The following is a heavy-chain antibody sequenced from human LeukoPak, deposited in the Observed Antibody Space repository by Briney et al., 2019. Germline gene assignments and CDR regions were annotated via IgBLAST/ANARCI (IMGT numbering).Heavy chain of an antibody. D-gene: IGHD2-2*01. CDR2: INHSGST. J-gene: IGHJ4*02. V-gene: IGHV4-34*01. CDR3: ARGEAMIDY. Sequence: PSETLSLTCAVYGGSFSGYYWSWIRQPPGKGLEWIGEINHSGSTNYNPSLKSRVTISVDTSKNQFSLKLSSVTAADTAVYYCARGEAMIDYWGQGTLVTVSS. CDR1: GGSFSGYY.